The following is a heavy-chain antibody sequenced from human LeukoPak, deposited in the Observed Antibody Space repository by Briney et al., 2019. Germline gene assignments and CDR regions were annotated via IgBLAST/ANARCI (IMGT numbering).Heavy chain of an antibody. V-gene: IGHV3-48*04. J-gene: IGHJ4*02. CDR3: ARDDYYYDSSGYYPHFDY. Sequence: GGSLRLSCAASGFTFSSYSMNWVRQAPGKGLEWVSYISSSSSTIYYADSVKGRFTISRDNAKNSLYLQMNSLRAEGTAVYYCARDDYYYDSSGYYPHFDYWGQGTLVTVSS. D-gene: IGHD3-22*01. CDR2: ISSSSSTI. CDR1: GFTFSSYS.